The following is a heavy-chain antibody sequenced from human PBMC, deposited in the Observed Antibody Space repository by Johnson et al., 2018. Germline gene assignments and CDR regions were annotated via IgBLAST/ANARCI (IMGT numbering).Heavy chain of an antibody. CDR2: MNPNSGTT. J-gene: IGHJ6*03. Sequence: QVQLVESGAEVKKPGSSVKVSCKASGGTFSRHSINWVRQATGQGLEWMGWMNPNSGTTEYTQKFPGRVPMTRNTSIGIAYMELSSLGSDDTAVYFCASGYRGNGYFNYMDVWGKGTTVTVSS. CDR1: GGTFSRHS. CDR3: ASGYRGNGYFNYMDV. D-gene: IGHD5-12*01. V-gene: IGHV1-8*01.